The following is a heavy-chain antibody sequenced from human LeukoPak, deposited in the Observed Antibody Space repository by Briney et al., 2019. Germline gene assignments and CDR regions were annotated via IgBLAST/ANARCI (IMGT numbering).Heavy chain of an antibody. J-gene: IGHJ4*02. D-gene: IGHD1-26*01. Sequence: SETLSLTCTVSGGSISSYYWSWIRQPPGKGLEWIGYIYYSGSTNYNPSLKSRVTISVDTSKNQFSLKLSSVTAADTAVYYCARASPSGSHDYWGQGTLVTVSS. CDR1: GGSISSYY. CDR3: ARASPSGSHDY. CDR2: IYYSGST. V-gene: IGHV4-59*12.